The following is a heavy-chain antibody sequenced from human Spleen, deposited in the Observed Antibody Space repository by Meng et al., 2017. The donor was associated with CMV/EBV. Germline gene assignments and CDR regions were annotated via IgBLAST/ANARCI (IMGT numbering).Heavy chain of an antibody. CDR2: DRNKAYTHNT. CDR3: ARMAVIERYLSEYYFDF. CDR1: TFSDHY. V-gene: IGHV3-72*01. Sequence: TFSDHYMDWVRQTPGKGMEWVGRDRNKAYTHNTEYAASVKGRFTISRDDSKNSLYLEMNSLKIEDTAVYYCARMAVIERYLSEYYFDFWGRGTLVTVSS. D-gene: IGHD3-10*01. J-gene: IGHJ4*02.